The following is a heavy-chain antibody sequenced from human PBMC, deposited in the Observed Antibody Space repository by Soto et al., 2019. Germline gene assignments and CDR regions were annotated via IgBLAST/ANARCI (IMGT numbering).Heavy chain of an antibody. CDR1: GFTFSSYA. CDR2: ISGSGGST. CDR3: REIRRERRIPKIYYFDY. V-gene: IGHV3-23*01. D-gene: IGHD1-26*01. Sequence: VGSLRLSCAASGFTFSSYAMSWVRQAPGKGLEWVSAISGSGGSTYYADSVQGRFTISRDNSKNTLYLQMNSLRPDDAAVYYCREIRRERRIPKIYYFDYWGQGTLVTVSS. J-gene: IGHJ4*02.